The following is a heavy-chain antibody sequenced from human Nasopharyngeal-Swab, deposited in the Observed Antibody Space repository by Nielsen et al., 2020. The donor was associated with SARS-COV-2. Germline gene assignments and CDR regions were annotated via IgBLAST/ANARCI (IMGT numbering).Heavy chain of an antibody. CDR3: ARGIVLWFGELFSPFDY. J-gene: IGHJ4*02. V-gene: IGHV3-13*05. D-gene: IGHD3-10*01. CDR2: IGTAGDP. CDR1: GFTFSSYD. Sequence: GESLKISCAASGFTFSSYDMHWVRQATGKGLEWVSAIGTAGDPYYPGSVKGRFTISRENAKNSLYLQMNSLRAGDTAVYYCARGIVLWFGELFSPFDYWGQGTLVTVSS.